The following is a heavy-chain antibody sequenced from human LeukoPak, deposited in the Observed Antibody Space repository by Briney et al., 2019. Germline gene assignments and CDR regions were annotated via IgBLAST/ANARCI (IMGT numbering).Heavy chain of an antibody. D-gene: IGHD5-18*01. CDR2: IYSGGST. J-gene: IGHJ4*02. Sequence: GGSLRLSCAASGFTVSSNYMSWVRQAPGKGLEWVSVIYSGGSTYYADSVKGRFTISRDNSKNTLYLQMNSLRAEDTAVYYCARDSLRIQLWHPSGYWGQGTLVTVSS. V-gene: IGHV3-53*01. CDR1: GFTVSSNY. CDR3: ARDSLRIQLWHPSGY.